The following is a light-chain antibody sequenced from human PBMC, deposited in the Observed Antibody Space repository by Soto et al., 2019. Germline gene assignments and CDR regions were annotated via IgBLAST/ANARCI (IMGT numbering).Light chain of an antibody. CDR2: GAS. CDR3: QQYNNWPFT. Sequence: EIVMTQSPATPSVSPGERATLSCRASQSISSNLAWYQQKPGQAPRLLIYGASTRATGIPATFSGSGSGTEFTHTISSLQSEDFAVYYCQQYNNWPFTFGPGTKVDIK. J-gene: IGKJ3*01. CDR1: QSISSN. V-gene: IGKV3-15*01.